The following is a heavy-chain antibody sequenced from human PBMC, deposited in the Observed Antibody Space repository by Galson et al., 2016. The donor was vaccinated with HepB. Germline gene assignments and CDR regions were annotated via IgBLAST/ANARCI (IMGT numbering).Heavy chain of an antibody. Sequence: SVKVSCKASGGTFSSYAISWVRQAPGQGLEWMGGIIPIFGTTNCAQKFQGRVTITADKSTSTAYMELTSLRSEDTAVYYCARTHYDCSNNNCYLPDYYYYGMEVGGQGTTVTVSS. CDR3: ARTHYDCSNNNCYLPDYYYYGMEV. CDR1: GGTFSSYA. D-gene: IGHD2-2*01. CDR2: IIPIFGTT. V-gene: IGHV1-69*06. J-gene: IGHJ6*02.